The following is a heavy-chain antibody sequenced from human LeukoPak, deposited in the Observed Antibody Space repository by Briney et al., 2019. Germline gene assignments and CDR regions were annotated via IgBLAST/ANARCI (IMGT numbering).Heavy chain of an antibody. V-gene: IGHV3-64*04. CDR3: ARNQGYGDYDGGYYFDY. J-gene: IGHJ4*02. Sequence: GGSLRLSCSASGFTFSSYAMHWVRQAPGKGLEYVSAISSNGGSTYYADSVKGRFTISRDNSKNTLYLQMSSLRAEDTAVYYCARNQGYGDYDGGYYFDYWGQGTLVTVSS. CDR2: ISSNGGST. CDR1: GFTFSSYA. D-gene: IGHD4-17*01.